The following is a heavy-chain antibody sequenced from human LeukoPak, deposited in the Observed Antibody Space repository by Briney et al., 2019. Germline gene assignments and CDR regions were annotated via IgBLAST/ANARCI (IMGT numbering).Heavy chain of an antibody. D-gene: IGHD3-22*01. V-gene: IGHV4-4*02. CDR3: ARVGANYYDSLRAFDI. Sequence: PSGTLSLTCAVSGGSISSSNWWSWVRQPPGKGLEWIGEIYHSGSTNYNPSLKSRVTISVDKSKNQFSLKLSSVTAADTAVYYCARVGANYYDSLRAFDIWGQGTMVTVSS. CDR2: IYHSGST. CDR1: GGSISSSNW. J-gene: IGHJ3*02.